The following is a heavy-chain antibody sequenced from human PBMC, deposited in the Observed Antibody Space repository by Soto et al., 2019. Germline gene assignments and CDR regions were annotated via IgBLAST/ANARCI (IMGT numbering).Heavy chain of an antibody. CDR1: AFPFSTYW. V-gene: IGHV3-7*01. CDR2: IHRDEIEK. CDR3: AGGNALDV. Sequence: GGSLRLSCAGSAFPFSTYWMTWVRQAPGKGLEWVANIHRDEIEKYYMDSVKGRFTISRDNAKNSLYLQMTSLRAEDTAVYYCAGGNALDVWGQGTTVTVSS. J-gene: IGHJ6*02.